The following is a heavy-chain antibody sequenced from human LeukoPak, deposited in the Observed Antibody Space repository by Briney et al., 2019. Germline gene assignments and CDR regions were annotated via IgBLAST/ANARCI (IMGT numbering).Heavy chain of an antibody. J-gene: IGHJ6*03. V-gene: IGHV4-39*07. Sequence: SETLSLTCVVSGGSISSTSYYWGWIRQPPGKGLEWIGSIYYSGSTYYSPSLKSRVTISVDTSKNQFSLKLSSVTAADTAVYYCARDYGSGSYYRTYYYMDVWGKGTTVTVSS. CDR2: IYYSGST. CDR3: ARDYGSGSYYRTYYYMDV. D-gene: IGHD3-10*01. CDR1: GGSISSTSYY.